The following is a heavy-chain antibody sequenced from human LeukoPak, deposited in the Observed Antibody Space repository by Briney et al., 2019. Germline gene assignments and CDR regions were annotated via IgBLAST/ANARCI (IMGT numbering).Heavy chain of an antibody. J-gene: IGHJ4*02. CDR2: ISGSGGST. Sequence: GGPLRLSCEGSGFTFSNYAMNWVRKPPGKGLEWVSGISGSGGSTYYVDSVKGRFTISRDNSKNTLYLQMNSLRAEDTAVYYCALNSWSGYRYFDHWGQGTLVTVSS. V-gene: IGHV3-23*01. CDR3: ALNSWSGYRYFDH. CDR1: GFTFSNYA. D-gene: IGHD3-3*01.